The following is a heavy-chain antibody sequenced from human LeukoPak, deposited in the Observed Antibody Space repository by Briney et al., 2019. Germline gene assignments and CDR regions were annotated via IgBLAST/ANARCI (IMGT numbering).Heavy chain of an antibody. CDR1: GFTFSNYW. CDR3: TRDSGYNAFDI. J-gene: IGHJ3*02. Sequence: GGSLRLSCAASGFTFSNYWMNWVRQAPGKGLEWVANIKEDGSDKYYVDSVKGRFSISKDNAKNSLYLQMNSLRGEDTAVYYCTRDSGYNAFDIWGQGTMVTVSS. CDR2: IKEDGSDK. V-gene: IGHV3-7*01. D-gene: IGHD5-12*01.